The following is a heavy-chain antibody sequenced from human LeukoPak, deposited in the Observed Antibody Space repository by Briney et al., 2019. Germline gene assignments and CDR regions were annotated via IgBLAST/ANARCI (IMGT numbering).Heavy chain of an antibody. CDR2: IYSGGST. J-gene: IGHJ3*02. CDR3: ARYWVTTDAFDI. V-gene: IGHV3-66*02. D-gene: IGHD4-17*01. Sequence: PGGSLRLSCAASGFTVTSDYMSWVRQAPGKGLEWVSVIYSGGSTYYADSVKGRFTISRDNSKNTLYLQMNSLRAEDTAVYYCARYWVTTDAFDILGQGTMVTVSS. CDR1: GFTVTSDY.